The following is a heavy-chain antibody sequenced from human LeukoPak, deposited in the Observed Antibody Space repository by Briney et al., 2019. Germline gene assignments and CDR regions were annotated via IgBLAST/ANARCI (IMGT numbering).Heavy chain of an antibody. CDR1: GYTFTCYY. D-gene: IGHD2-21*02. CDR3: ARAAYCGGDCYYYFDY. V-gene: IGHV1-2*02. J-gene: IGHJ4*02. CDR2: INPNNGGT. Sequence: GASVKVSCKASGYTFTCYYMHWVRQASGQGLELMGWINPNNGGTYYAQKLQGRVTMTWDTSISTAYMELTGLRSDDTAVYYCARAAYCGGDCYYYFDYWGQGTLVTVSS.